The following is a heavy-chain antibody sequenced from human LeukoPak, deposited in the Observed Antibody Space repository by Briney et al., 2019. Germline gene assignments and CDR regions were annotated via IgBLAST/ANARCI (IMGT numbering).Heavy chain of an antibody. V-gene: IGHV3-21*01. D-gene: IGHD2-8*01. Sequence: GGSLRLSCAASGFTFSSYSMNWVRQAPGKGLEWVSSISSSSSYIYYADSVKGRFTISRDNSKNTLYLQMNSLRIEDTAVYYCAKNPKMDYYYYYMDFWGKGTTVTVSS. CDR2: ISSSSSYI. J-gene: IGHJ6*03. CDR1: GFTFSSYS. CDR3: AKNPKMDYYYYYMDF.